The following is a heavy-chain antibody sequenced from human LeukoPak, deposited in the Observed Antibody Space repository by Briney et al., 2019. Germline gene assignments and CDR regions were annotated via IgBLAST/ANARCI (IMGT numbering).Heavy chain of an antibody. J-gene: IGHJ4*02. CDR3: AKVPNDSSGYYYCY. CDR2: ISGIGGST. Sequence: PGGSLRLSCAASGFTFSSYGMSWVRQAPGKGLEWVSAISGIGGSTYYADSVKGRFTISRDNSKNTLYLQMNSLRAEDMAVYYCAKVPNDSSGYYYCYWGQGTLVTVSS. D-gene: IGHD3-22*01. CDR1: GFTFSSYG. V-gene: IGHV3-23*01.